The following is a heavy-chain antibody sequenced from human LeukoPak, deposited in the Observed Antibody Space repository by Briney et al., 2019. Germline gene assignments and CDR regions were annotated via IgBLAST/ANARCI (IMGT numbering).Heavy chain of an antibody. J-gene: IGHJ4*02. CDR3: PRCLVVVPDAMRGFDY. CDR2: ISGSGTTT. Sequence: GGSLMSSCGAAGFLCSGYAVCSIRQAPGKGLEWVSTISGSGTTTYYADSVKGRFTISRDNSKNTLYLQMNSLRAEDTSVYYSPRCLVVVPDAMRGFDYWGLGTLVTVSS. V-gene: IGHV3-23*01. CDR1: GFLCSGYA. D-gene: IGHD2-2*01.